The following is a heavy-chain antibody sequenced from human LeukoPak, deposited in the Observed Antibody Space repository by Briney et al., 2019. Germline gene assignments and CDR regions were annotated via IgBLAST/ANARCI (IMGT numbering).Heavy chain of an antibody. Sequence: ASVKVSCKASGYTFTSYDINWVRQATGQGLEWMGWMNPNSGNTGYAQKFQGRVTITRNTSISTAYMELSSLRSEDTAVYYCARGDYYDSSGHTKFDYWGQGTLVTVSS. V-gene: IGHV1-8*03. CDR2: MNPNSGNT. J-gene: IGHJ4*02. CDR3: ARGDYYDSSGHTKFDY. CDR1: GYTFTSYD. D-gene: IGHD3-22*01.